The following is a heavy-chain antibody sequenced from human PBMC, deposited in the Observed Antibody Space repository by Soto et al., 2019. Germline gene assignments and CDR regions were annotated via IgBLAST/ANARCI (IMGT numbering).Heavy chain of an antibody. V-gene: IGHV4-59*01. CDR2: IYYRGST. D-gene: IGHD6-13*01. CDR3: ARQQLLPFYYSLDV. Sequence: SETLSLTCTLSGGSISGYYWSWIRQAPGKGLEYIGYIYYRGSTNYNPSLKSRVTMSVDTSRNQFSLKVNSVTAADTAVYYCARQQLLPFYYSLDVWGQGTTVTVSS. J-gene: IGHJ6*02. CDR1: GGSISGYY.